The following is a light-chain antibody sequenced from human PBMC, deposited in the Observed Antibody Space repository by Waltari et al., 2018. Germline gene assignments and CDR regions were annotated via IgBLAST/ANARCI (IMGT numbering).Light chain of an antibody. Sequence: QPVITQSPSASASLGASVKLTCTLTTCHSTYPIALHQQQQGRAPRYLMRLKSDGSHTKGDGIPDRFSGSSSGAERYLTISNLQSEDEAHYFCQTWDDDIVFGGGTSLTVF. J-gene: IGLJ6*01. V-gene: IGLV4-69*01. CDR2: LKSDGSH. CDR3: QTWDDDIV. CDR1: TCHSTYP.